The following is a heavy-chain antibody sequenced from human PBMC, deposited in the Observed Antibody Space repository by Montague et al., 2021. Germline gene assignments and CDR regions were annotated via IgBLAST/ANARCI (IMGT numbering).Heavy chain of an antibody. J-gene: IGHJ6*03. CDR3: AKRGPRYGGKNYYSLDV. D-gene: IGHD4-23*01. Sequence: SETLSLTSAVSGGSFSGYSWSWVRQPPGRGLEWIGDINYGGTTSNPPSKGRITMSLDTSRNQFSSNLSSVTAADTALYYCAKRGPRYGGKNYYSLDVWGKGTTVTV. CDR2: INYGGTT. V-gene: IGHV4-34*01. CDR1: GGSFSGYS.